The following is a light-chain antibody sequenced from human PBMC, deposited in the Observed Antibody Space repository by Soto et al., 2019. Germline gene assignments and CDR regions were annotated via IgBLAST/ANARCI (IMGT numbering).Light chain of an antibody. Sequence: IVLPPSPGTLSLSPGVSIPLSCRASPSISRYLAWYQQKPGQSPRLLIYGASSRAIGIPDRFSGSGSGTDFALTISRLEPEDFAVYYCQKYFKSPWTVGQGNKVDIK. V-gene: IGKV3-20*01. CDR2: GAS. J-gene: IGKJ1*01. CDR3: QKYFKSPWT. CDR1: PSISRY.